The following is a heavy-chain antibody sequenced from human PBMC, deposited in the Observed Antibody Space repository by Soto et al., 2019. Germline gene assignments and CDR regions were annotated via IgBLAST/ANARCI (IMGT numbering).Heavy chain of an antibody. CDR2: ISGSGGST. J-gene: IGHJ6*03. CDR1: GFTFSSYA. V-gene: IGHV3-23*01. CDR3: AKDPPGITFFAWLDPNMDV. D-gene: IGHD3-3*01. Sequence: PGGSLRLSCAASGFTFSSYAIRWVRQAPGKGLEWVSAISGSGGSTYYVDAVEGRFTISRDNSMNTLYLQMNSLRDEDTRVHHCAKDPPGITFFAWLDPNMDVWGTGTRLTVS.